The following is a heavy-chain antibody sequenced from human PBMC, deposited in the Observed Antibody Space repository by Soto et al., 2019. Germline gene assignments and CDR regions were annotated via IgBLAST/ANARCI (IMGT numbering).Heavy chain of an antibody. CDR3: ARRYYYGSGSYYTGGQNYFDY. CDR1: GGSFSGYY. CDR2: INHSGST. Sequence: SETLSLTCAVYGGSFSGYYWSWIRQPPGKGLEWIGEINHSGSTNYNPSLKSRVTISVDTSKNQFSLKLSSVTAADTAVYYCARRYYYGSGSYYTGGQNYFDYWGQGTLVTVSS. D-gene: IGHD3-10*01. J-gene: IGHJ4*02. V-gene: IGHV4-34*01.